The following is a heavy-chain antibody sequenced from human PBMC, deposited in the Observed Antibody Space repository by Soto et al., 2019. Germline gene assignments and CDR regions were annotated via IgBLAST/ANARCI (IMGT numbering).Heavy chain of an antibody. Sequence: ASVKVSCKASGYTFTGYYMHWVRQAPGQGLEWMGWINPNSGGTNYAQKFQGWVTMTRDTSISTAYMELSRLRSDDTAVYYCASSSRVVVPAAKYYYYYMDVWGKGTTVTVSS. V-gene: IGHV1-2*04. D-gene: IGHD2-2*01. J-gene: IGHJ6*03. CDR1: GYTFTGYY. CDR2: INPNSGGT. CDR3: ASSSRVVVPAAKYYYYYMDV.